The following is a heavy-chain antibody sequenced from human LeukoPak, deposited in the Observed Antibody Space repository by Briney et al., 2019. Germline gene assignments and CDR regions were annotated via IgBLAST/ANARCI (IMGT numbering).Heavy chain of an antibody. CDR2: IYYSGST. CDR3: ARAGIAAAGTFYFDY. Sequence: PSETLSLTCTVSGGSISSYYWSWIRQPPGKGLEWIGYIYYSGSTNYNPSLKSRVTISVDKSKNQFSLKLSSVTAADTAVYYCARAGIAAAGTFYFDYWGQGTLVTVSS. J-gene: IGHJ4*02. CDR1: GGSISSYY. D-gene: IGHD6-13*01. V-gene: IGHV4-59*12.